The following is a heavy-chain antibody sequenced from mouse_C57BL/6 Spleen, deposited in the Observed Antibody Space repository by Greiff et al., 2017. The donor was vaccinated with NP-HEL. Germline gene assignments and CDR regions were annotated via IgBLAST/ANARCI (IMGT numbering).Heavy chain of an antibody. J-gene: IGHJ4*01. CDR2: ISYDGSN. D-gene: IGHD2-5*01. Sequence: DVKLVESGPGLVKPSQSLSLTCSVTGYSITSGYYWNWIRQFPGNKLEWMGYISYDGSNNYNPSLKNRISITRDTSKNQFFLKLNSVTTEDTATYYCARDSNLYAMDYWGQGTSVTVSS. V-gene: IGHV3-6*01. CDR3: ARDSNLYAMDY. CDR1: GYSITSGYY.